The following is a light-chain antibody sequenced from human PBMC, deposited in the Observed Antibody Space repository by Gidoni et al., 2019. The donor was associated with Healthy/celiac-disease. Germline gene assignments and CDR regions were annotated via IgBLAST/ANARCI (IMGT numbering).Light chain of an antibody. CDR3: SSYTSSSTPVV. Sequence: QSALTQPASGAGSPGQSITLSCTGTSSDVGGYNYVSWYQQHPGKAPKLMIYDVSNRPSGVSNRFSGSKSGNTASLTISGLQAEDEADYYCSSYTSSSTPVVFG. J-gene: IGLJ2*01. CDR2: DVS. V-gene: IGLV2-14*03. CDR1: SSDVGGYNY.